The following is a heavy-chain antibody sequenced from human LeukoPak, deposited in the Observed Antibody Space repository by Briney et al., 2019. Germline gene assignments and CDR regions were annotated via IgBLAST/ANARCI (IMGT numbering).Heavy chain of an antibody. CDR1: GYTFTSYY. Sequence: GASVKVSCKAPGYTFTSYYMHWVRQAPGQGLEWMGIINPSGGNTNYAQKFQGRVTMTRDTSTSTVYMELSSLRSEDTAVYYCARDQGKYYDSSGYNWFDPWGQGTLVTVSS. V-gene: IGHV1-46*01. CDR3: ARDQGKYYDSSGYNWFDP. D-gene: IGHD3-22*01. J-gene: IGHJ5*02. CDR2: INPSGGNT.